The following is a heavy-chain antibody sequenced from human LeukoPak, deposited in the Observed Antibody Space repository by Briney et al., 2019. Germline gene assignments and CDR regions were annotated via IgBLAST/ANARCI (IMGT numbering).Heavy chain of an antibody. CDR3: ARDGHYDYWSATMKYYYYYYYMDV. Sequence: GGSLRLSCAASGFTLSSFWMNWVRQAPGKGLEYVANIKQDGSEKYYVDSVKGRITISRDNAKNSLYLQMNSLRAEDTAVYYCARDGHYDYWSATMKYYYYYYYMDVWGKGTTVTVSS. CDR2: IKQDGSEK. J-gene: IGHJ6*03. CDR1: GFTLSSFW. V-gene: IGHV3-7*01. D-gene: IGHD3-3*01.